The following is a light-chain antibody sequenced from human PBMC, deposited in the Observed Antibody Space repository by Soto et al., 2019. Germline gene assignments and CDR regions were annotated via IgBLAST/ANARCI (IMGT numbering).Light chain of an antibody. CDR2: DNN. J-gene: IGLJ2*01. Sequence: QSVLTQPPSVSGAPGQRVTISCTGSRSNIGAGYNVHWYQQLPGTAPKLLIFDNNNRPSGVPDRFSGSKSDTSGSLAITGLQAEDEADYYCQSYDTNLSGWIFGGGTKLTVL. CDR1: RSNIGAGYN. V-gene: IGLV1-40*01. CDR3: QSYDTNLSGWI.